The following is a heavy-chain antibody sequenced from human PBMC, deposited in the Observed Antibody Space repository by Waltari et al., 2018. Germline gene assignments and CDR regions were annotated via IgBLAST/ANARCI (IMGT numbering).Heavy chain of an antibody. CDR1: GFTFSSYS. V-gene: IGHV3-21*01. D-gene: IGHD6-19*01. CDR2: ISSSSSYI. Sequence: EVQLVESGGGLVKPGGSLRLSCAASGFTFSSYSMNWVRQAPGKGLEWVSSISSSSSYIYYADSVKGRFTISRDNAKNSLYLQMNSLRAEDTAVYYCARHKGSGWYSYGMDVWGQGTTVTVSS. J-gene: IGHJ6*02. CDR3: ARHKGSGWYSYGMDV.